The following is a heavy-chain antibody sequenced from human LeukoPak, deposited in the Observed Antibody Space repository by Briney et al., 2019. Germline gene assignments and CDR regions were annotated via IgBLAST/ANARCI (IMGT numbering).Heavy chain of an antibody. V-gene: IGHV4-34*01. CDR1: GGSFSGYY. Sequence: SETLSLTCAVYGGSFSGYYWSWLRQPPGKGLEWIGEINHSGSTNYNPSLKSRVTISVDTSKNQFSLKLSSVTAADTAVYYCASTIFGVVIGAGGFDPWGRGTLVTVSS. CDR3: ASTIFGVVIGAGGFDP. CDR2: INHSGST. D-gene: IGHD3-3*01. J-gene: IGHJ5*02.